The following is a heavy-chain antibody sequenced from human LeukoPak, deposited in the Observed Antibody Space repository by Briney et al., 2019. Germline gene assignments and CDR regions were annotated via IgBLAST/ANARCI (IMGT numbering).Heavy chain of an antibody. CDR2: IYYSGST. V-gene: IGHV4-31*03. J-gene: IGHJ3*02. Sequence: SETLSLTCTVSGGSISSGNYYWSWIRQHPGKGLEWIAYIYYSGSTYYNPSLKSRVTISVDTSKNQFSLKLSSVTAADTAVYYCARADTALAGAFDIWGQGTMVTVSS. CDR3: ARADTALAGAFDI. D-gene: IGHD5-18*01. CDR1: GGSISSGNYY.